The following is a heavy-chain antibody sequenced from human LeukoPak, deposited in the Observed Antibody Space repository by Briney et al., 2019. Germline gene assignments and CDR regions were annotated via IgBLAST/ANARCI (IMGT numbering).Heavy chain of an antibody. CDR3: ARALGTLSSAFDY. Sequence: ASVKVSCKASGYTFTDYYIHWVRQAPGQGLEWMGWINPKSGGTKHVVNFQGRVTMTRDTSISTAYMELSRLRSDDTAVYYCARALGTLSSAFDYWGQGTLVTVSS. V-gene: IGHV1-2*02. D-gene: IGHD3-22*01. J-gene: IGHJ4*02. CDR1: GYTFTDYY. CDR2: INPKSGGT.